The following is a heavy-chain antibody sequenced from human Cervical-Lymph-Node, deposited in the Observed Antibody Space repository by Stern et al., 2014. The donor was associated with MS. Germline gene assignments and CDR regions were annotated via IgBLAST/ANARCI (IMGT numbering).Heavy chain of an antibody. Sequence: QLVQSGGGLVQPGGSLRLSCAASGFTFSDHYMDWVRQAPGKGLEWLGRARKKGNSYTTEYAPSVKGKFTISRDDSKNSLYLQMKSLTTEDTAVYYCVRVGPPLQDAFDIWGRGTMVTVSS. D-gene: IGHD1-14*01. CDR1: GFTFSDHY. V-gene: IGHV3-72*01. J-gene: IGHJ3*02. CDR2: ARKKGNSYTT. CDR3: VRVGPPLQDAFDI.